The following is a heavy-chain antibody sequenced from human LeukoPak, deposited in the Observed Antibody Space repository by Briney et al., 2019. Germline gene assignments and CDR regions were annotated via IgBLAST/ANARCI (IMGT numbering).Heavy chain of an antibody. CDR1: GFTFSSYE. Sequence: GGSLRLSCAASGFTFSSYEMNWVRQAPGKGLEWVSYISSSGSTIYYADSVKGRFTISRDNSRNTLYLQMNSLRAEDTAVYYCAKDSPSGSYFVYWGQGTLVTVSS. D-gene: IGHD1-26*01. V-gene: IGHV3-48*03. CDR2: ISSSGSTI. J-gene: IGHJ4*02. CDR3: AKDSPSGSYFVY.